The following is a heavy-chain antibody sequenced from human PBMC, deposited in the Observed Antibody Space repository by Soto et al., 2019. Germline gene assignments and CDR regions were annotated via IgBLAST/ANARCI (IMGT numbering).Heavy chain of an antibody. CDR2: MSHSGGT. CDR3: ARVERGTATTVVDAFDI. Sequence: SESLAINSAGCGGSVRSERYSSGWIRQPPGIGLEWIGEMSHSGGTHFNPSLKSRVTISVDTSKNQFSLKMSFVTAADTALYYCARVERGTATTVVDAFDIWGPGTMVTVSS. CDR1: GGSVRSERYS. J-gene: IGHJ3*02. V-gene: IGHV4-34*01. D-gene: IGHD1-1*01.